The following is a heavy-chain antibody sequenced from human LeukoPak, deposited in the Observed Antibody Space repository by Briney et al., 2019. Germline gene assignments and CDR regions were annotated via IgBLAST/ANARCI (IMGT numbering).Heavy chain of an antibody. CDR3: ARAPLYCSSTSCYGVGFDY. V-gene: IGHV4-61*02. CDR2: IYTSGST. Sequence: SETLSLTCTVSGYSISSGYYWGWIRQPAGKGLEWIGRIYTSGSTNYNPSLKSRVTISVDTSKNQFSLKLSSVTAADTAVYYCARAPLYCSSTSCYGVGFDYWGQGTLVTVSS. J-gene: IGHJ4*02. CDR1: GYSISSGYY. D-gene: IGHD2-2*01.